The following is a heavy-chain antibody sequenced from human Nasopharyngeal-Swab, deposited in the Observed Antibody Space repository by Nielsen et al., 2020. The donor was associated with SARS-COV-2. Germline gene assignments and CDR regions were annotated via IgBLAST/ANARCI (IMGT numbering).Heavy chain of an antibody. V-gene: IGHV4-39*01. CDR2: IYYSGST. Sequence: RQATGKGLEWIGSIYYSGSTYYNPSLKSRVTISVDTSKNQFSLKLSSVTAADTAVYYCARPYRYCSGGSCHSGGAFDIWGQGTMVTVSS. CDR3: ARPYRYCSGGSCHSGGAFDI. J-gene: IGHJ3*02. D-gene: IGHD2-15*01.